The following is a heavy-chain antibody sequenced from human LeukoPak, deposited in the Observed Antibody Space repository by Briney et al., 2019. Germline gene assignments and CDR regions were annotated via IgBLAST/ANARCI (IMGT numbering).Heavy chain of an antibody. V-gene: IGHV4-4*07. CDR2: IYTSGST. Sequence: SEGLALTCTGTCGSISIYYWSWIRQPAGKGLEWIGRIYTSGSTNYNPSLKSRVTMSVDTSKNQFSLKLSSVTVADTAVYYCAMGIAAAGIDYWGQGTLGTVSS. CDR1: CGSISIYY. J-gene: IGHJ4*02. CDR3: AMGIAAAGIDY. D-gene: IGHD6-13*01.